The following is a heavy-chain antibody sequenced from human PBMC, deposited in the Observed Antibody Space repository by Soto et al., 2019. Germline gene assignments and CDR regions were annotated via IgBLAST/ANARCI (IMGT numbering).Heavy chain of an antibody. J-gene: IGHJ4*02. CDR3: VSVGRYYDSSGYSVDF. Sequence: SETLSLTCTVSGGSISSYYWSWIRQPPGKGLEWIGYISYSGSTNYNPSLKSRVTISVDTSKNQLSLKLSSVTAADTAVYYCVSVGRYYDSSGYSVDFWGQGTLVTVSS. D-gene: IGHD3-22*01. CDR1: GGSISSYY. V-gene: IGHV4-59*01. CDR2: ISYSGST.